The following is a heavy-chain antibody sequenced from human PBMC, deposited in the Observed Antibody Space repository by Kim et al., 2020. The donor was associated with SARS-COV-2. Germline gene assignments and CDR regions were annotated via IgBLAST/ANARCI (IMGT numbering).Heavy chain of an antibody. J-gene: IGHJ5*02. D-gene: IGHD1-26*01. V-gene: IGHV4-34*01. CDR2: INHSGST. CDR3: ARGSRLGYSGSHGPAWFDP. Sequence: SETLSLTCAVYGGSFSGYYWSWIRQPPGKGLEWIGEINHSGSTNYNPSLKSRVTISVDTSKNQFSLKLSSVTAADTAVYYCARGSRLGYSGSHGPAWFDPWGQGTLVTVSS. CDR1: GGSFSGYY.